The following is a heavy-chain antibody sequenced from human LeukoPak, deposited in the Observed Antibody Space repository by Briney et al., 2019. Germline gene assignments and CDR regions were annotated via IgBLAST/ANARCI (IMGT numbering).Heavy chain of an antibody. D-gene: IGHD2-2*01. CDR3: ARARGGYCSSTSTCSYYFDY. V-gene: IGHV1-8*01. CDR1: GYTLIDYD. Sequence: AAVKVSCKASGYTLIDYDINWVRQATGQGLQWMGWMSPHRGSTGYAQRFQGRVNMTRDTSISTAYMELTNLRSEDTAVYFCARARGGYCSSTSTCSYYFDYWGQGTLVTGSS. J-gene: IGHJ4*02. CDR2: MSPHRGST.